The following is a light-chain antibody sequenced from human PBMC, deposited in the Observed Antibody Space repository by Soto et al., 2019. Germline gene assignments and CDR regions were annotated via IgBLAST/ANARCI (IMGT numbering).Light chain of an antibody. CDR2: SAS. V-gene: IGKV1-5*03. J-gene: IGKJ2*02. CDR1: QSVSSW. CDR3: QQYNTCSWT. Sequence: EIQMTQSPSTLSASVGDRVTITCRASQSVSSWLAWYQQKPGKAPKPLIYSASSLESGVPPRFSGSGSGTEFTLPISSLQPDDFATYYCQQYNTCSWTFGQGNKLEI.